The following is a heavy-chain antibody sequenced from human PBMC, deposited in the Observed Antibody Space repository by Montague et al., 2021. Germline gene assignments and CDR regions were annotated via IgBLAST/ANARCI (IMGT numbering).Heavy chain of an antibody. CDR1: GDSVSSNRAT. D-gene: IGHD2-15*01. CDR3: ARGGGGATATLFDS. J-gene: IGHJ4*02. V-gene: IGHV6-1*01. CDR2: TYYRSKWYN. Sequence: CAISGDSVSSNRATWNWIRQSPSRGLEWLGRTYYRSKWYNENAVSVKSRVTVIADTSKNQFSLHLTSVGPEDTALYFCARGGGGATATLFDSWGQGILVTVSS.